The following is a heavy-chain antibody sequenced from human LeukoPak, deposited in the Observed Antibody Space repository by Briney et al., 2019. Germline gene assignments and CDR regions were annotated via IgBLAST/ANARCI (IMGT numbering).Heavy chain of an antibody. CDR1: GGSFSGYY. CDR3: ARDIPGADASDI. CDR2: INHSGST. V-gene: IGHV4-34*01. D-gene: IGHD1-20*01. J-gene: IGHJ3*02. Sequence: SETLSLTCAVSGGSFSGYYWSWIRQPPEKGLEWIGEINHSGSTNYNPSLKSRVTISVDTSKNQFSLKLSSVTAADTAVYYCARDIPGADASDIWGQGTMVTVSS.